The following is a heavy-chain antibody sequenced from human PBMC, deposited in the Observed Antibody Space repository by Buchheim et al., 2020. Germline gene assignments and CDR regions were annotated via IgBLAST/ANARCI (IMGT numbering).Heavy chain of an antibody. D-gene: IGHD3-9*01. J-gene: IGHJ6*03. V-gene: IGHV4-34*01. CDR1: GGSFSGYY. Sequence: QVKLQQWGAGLLKPSETLSLTCAVYGGSFSGYYWSWIRQPPGKGLEWIGEINHSGSTNYNPSLKSRVTISVDTSKNQFSLKLSSVTAADTAVYYCARVGGLRYFDWSHDYYYMDVWGKGTT. CDR3: ARVGGLRYFDWSHDYYYMDV. CDR2: INHSGST.